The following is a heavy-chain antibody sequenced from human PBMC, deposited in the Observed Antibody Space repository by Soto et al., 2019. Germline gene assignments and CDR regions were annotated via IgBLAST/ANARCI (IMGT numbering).Heavy chain of an antibody. J-gene: IGHJ4*02. CDR2: INHSGST. CDR3: ARGQVVAAQH. Sequence: SETLSLTCAVYGGSFSGYYWSWIRQPPGKGLEWIGEINHSGSTNYNPSLKSRVTISVDTPKNQFSLKLSSVTAADTAVYYCARGQVVAAQHWGQGTLVTVSS. CDR1: GGSFSGYY. D-gene: IGHD2-15*01. V-gene: IGHV4-34*01.